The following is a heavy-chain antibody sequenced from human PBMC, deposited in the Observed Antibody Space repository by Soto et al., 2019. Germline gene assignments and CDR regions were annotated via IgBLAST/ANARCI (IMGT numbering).Heavy chain of an antibody. D-gene: IGHD1-26*01. CDR3: ARGRGGSSSVDY. J-gene: IGHJ4*02. CDR2: IWYDGSNK. V-gene: IGHV3-33*01. CDR1: GFTFSSYG. Sequence: QVQLVESGGGVVQPGRSLRLSCAASGFTFSSYGMHWVRQAPGKGLEWVAVIWYDGSNKYYADSVKGRFTISRDNSKNTLYLQMISLRAEDTAVYYCARGRGGSSSVDYWGQGTLVTVA.